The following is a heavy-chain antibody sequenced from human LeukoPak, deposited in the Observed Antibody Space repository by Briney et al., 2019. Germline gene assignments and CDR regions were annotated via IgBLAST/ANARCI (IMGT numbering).Heavy chain of an antibody. Sequence: GGSLRLSCAASGFTLSSYWMSWVRQAPGKGLEWVANIKQDGSEKYYVDSVKGRFTISRDNAKNSLYLQMNSLRAEDTAVYYCAGNYYDSSGYYFFDYWGQGTLVTVSS. J-gene: IGHJ4*02. CDR2: IKQDGSEK. V-gene: IGHV3-7*01. CDR3: AGNYYDSSGYYFFDY. CDR1: GFTLSSYW. D-gene: IGHD3-22*01.